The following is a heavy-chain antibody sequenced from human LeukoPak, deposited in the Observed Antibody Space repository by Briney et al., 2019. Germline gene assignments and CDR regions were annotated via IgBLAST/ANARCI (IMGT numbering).Heavy chain of an antibody. J-gene: IGHJ4*02. CDR3: AKFENDYGDYWYFDY. D-gene: IGHD4-17*01. CDR2: ISGSGGST. CDR1: GFTFSSYA. Sequence: PGGSLRLSCAASGFTFSSYAMSWVRQAPGKGLAWVSAISGSGGSTYYADSVKGRFTISRDNSKNTLYLQMNSLRAENTAVYYCAKFENDYGDYWYFDYWGQGTLVTVSS. V-gene: IGHV3-23*01.